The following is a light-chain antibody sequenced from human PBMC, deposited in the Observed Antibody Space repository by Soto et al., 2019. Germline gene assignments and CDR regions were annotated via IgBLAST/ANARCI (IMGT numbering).Light chain of an antibody. V-gene: IGLV2-8*01. CDR1: NSGVGGYNF. Sequence: QSALTQPPSASGSPGQSVTVSCTGTNSGVGGYNFVSWYQQHPGKAPKLIIYEVTQRPSGVPDRFSASKSGNTASLTVSGLQAEDEADYYCSSYAGSKMGVFGTGTKVTVL. CDR3: SSYAGSKMGV. CDR2: EVT. J-gene: IGLJ1*01.